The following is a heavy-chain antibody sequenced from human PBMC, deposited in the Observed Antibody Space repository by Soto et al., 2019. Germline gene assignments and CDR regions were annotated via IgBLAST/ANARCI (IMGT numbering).Heavy chain of an antibody. CDR2: IWYDGSQK. CDR3: ARDLSGPLDY. CDR1: GFTFTNYG. Sequence: QVHLVESGGGVVQPGTSLRLSCAASGFTFTNYGMHWVRQAPGKGLEWVALIWYDGSQKFYADSVKGRFTISRDTSKNTLSLQMNSLRAEDTAVYFCARDLSGPLDYWGQGTLLTVSS. J-gene: IGHJ4*02. D-gene: IGHD3-16*02. V-gene: IGHV3-33*01.